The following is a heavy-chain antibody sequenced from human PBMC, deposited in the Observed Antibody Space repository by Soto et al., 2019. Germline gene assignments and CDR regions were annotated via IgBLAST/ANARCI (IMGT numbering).Heavy chain of an antibody. CDR1: GCTFSSYA. J-gene: IGHJ4*02. V-gene: IGHV1-69*13. CDR2: IIPIFGTA. CDR3: ARETGERRTRELLVY. D-gene: IGHD3-10*01. Sequence: SVKVSCKASGCTFSSYAISWVRQAPGQGLEWMGGIIPIFGTANYAQKFQGRVTITADESTSTAYMELSSLRSEDTAVYYCARETGERRTRELLVYWGERTLVNVS.